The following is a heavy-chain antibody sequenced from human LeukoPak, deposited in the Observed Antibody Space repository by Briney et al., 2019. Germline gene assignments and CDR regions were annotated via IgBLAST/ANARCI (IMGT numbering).Heavy chain of an antibody. CDR1: GFFVSTNY. CDR2: LYSGGST. V-gene: IGHV3-66*01. Sequence: GGSLRLSCAASGFFVSTNYMSWVRQAPGKGLEWVSVLYSGGSTYYTDSVKGRFTISRDNSNNTLYLQMNNLRAEDTAVYYCAMDSAWLPLKFDYWGPGTLVAVST. D-gene: IGHD5-24*01. J-gene: IGHJ4*02. CDR3: AMDSAWLPLKFDY.